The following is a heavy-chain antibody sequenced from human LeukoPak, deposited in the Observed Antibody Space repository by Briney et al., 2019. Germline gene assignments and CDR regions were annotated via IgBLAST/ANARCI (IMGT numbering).Heavy chain of an antibody. CDR3: ARDQCGSSGCRYLDY. CDR2: VYYSGST. Sequence: SETLSLTCTVSGGSISTYYWSWIRQPPGKGLEWIGYVYYSGSTNYNPSLKCRVTISVDTSKNQFSLKLSSVTAADTAMYYCARDQCGSSGCRYLDYWGQGTLVTVSS. V-gene: IGHV4-59*01. D-gene: IGHD6-19*01. J-gene: IGHJ4*02. CDR1: GGSISTYY.